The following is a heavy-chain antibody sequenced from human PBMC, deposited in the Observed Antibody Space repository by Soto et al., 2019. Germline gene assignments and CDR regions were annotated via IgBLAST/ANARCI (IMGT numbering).Heavy chain of an antibody. V-gene: IGHV3-9*01. CDR1: GFIFDDFA. J-gene: IGHJ4*02. CDR2: ISWNSDSI. D-gene: IGHD3-3*01. CDR3: TKVGGLYDFWSGPLHFDL. Sequence: EAQLVESGGGLVQPGRSLILSCAGSGFIFDDFAINWVRQAPGKGLEWVSGISWNSDSIGYADSVKGRFTISRDNAKNALYLQMNSLRVEDTALSYCTKVGGLYDFWSGPLHFDLWGQGTLVTVSS.